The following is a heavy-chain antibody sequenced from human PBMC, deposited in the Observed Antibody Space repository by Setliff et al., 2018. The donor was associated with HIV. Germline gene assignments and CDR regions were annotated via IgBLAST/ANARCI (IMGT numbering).Heavy chain of an antibody. CDR1: GGSFSGYY. J-gene: IGHJ5*02. D-gene: IGHD2-15*01. V-gene: IGHV4-34*01. Sequence: SETLSLTCVVYGGSFSGYYWSWIRQPPGKGLEWIGEINHSGSTNYNPSHKSRVTISVDTSKNQFSLKLSSVTAADTAVYYCARGDVVHRFDPWGQGTLVTVSS. CDR3: ARGDVVHRFDP. CDR2: INHSGST.